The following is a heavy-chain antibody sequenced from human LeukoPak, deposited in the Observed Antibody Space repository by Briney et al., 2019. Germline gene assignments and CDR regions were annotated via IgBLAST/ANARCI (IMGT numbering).Heavy chain of an antibody. Sequence: SVKVSCKASGGTFSSYAISWVRQAPGQGLEWMGGIIPIFGTANYAQKFQGRVTITADESTSTAYMELSSLRSEDTAVYYCARERSYGSYYHDFDIWGQGTMVTVSS. CDR2: IIPIFGTA. CDR3: ARERSYGSYYHDFDI. V-gene: IGHV1-69*13. D-gene: IGHD3-10*01. J-gene: IGHJ3*02. CDR1: GGTFSSYA.